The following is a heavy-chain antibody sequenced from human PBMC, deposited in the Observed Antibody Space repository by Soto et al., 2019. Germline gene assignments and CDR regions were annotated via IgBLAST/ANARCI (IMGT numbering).Heavy chain of an antibody. Sequence: QVQLVQSGAEVKKPGSSVKVSCKASGGTFSSYAISWVRQAPGPGLEWMGGIIPIVGTANYAQKFQGRVTITADESTSTADMELSSLRSEDTAVYYCARAIVGKLGDHLLLDYWGQGTLVTVSS. CDR2: IIPIVGTA. CDR1: GGTFSSYA. D-gene: IGHD3-16*01. J-gene: IGHJ4*02. V-gene: IGHV1-69*01. CDR3: ARAIVGKLGDHLLLDY.